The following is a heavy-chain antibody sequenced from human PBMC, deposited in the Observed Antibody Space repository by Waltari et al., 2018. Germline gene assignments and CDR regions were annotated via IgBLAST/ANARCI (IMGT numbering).Heavy chain of an antibody. CDR3: ATYIGASIGTAAFDV. V-gene: IGHV4-39*01. D-gene: IGHD5-12*01. J-gene: IGHJ3*01. CDR2: MSYSGTT. Sequence: GGSAQPPGRGVDGLATMSYSGTTYSSPSLKGRVTISRDTSKNQLSLGLGSVTAADTAVYYCATYIGASIGTAAFDVWGQGTKVTVSS.